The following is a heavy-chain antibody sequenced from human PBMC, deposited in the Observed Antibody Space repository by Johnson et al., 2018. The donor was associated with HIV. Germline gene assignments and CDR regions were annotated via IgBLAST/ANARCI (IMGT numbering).Heavy chain of an antibody. CDR3: ARDLAMLVVAYAFDI. Sequence: QVQLVESGGGVVQPGRSLRLSCAASGFTFSSYAMHWVRQAPGKGLEWVAVISYDGSNKYYADSEKGRFTISRDNSKNTLYLQMNSLSAEDTAVYYCARDLAMLVVAYAFDIWGQGTMVTVSS. J-gene: IGHJ3*02. CDR2: ISYDGSNK. D-gene: IGHD3-22*01. V-gene: IGHV3-30-3*01. CDR1: GFTFSSYA.